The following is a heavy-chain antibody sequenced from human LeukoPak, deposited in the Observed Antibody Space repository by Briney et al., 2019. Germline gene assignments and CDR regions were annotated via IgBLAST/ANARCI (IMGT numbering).Heavy chain of an antibody. D-gene: IGHD3-22*01. V-gene: IGHV3-9*01. J-gene: IGHJ6*03. CDR2: ISWNSGSI. CDR1: GFTFDDYA. Sequence: GGSLRLSCAASGFTFDDYAMHWVRQAPGKGLEWVSGISWNSGSIGYADSVKGRFTISRDNAKNSLYLQMNSLRAEDTALYYCAKDAGPYYYDSSGYSYYMDVWGKGTTVTVSS. CDR3: AKDAGPYYYDSSGYSYYMDV.